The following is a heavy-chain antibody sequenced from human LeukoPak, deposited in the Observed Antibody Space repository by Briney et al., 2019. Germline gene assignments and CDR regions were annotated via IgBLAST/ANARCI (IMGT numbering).Heavy chain of an antibody. Sequence: GGSLRLSCAASGFTFSGYAMNWVRQAPGKGLEWVSHIFSSDSTIGYADSVKGRFTVSRDNAKNSLYLQMNNLRDDDTAVYYCARDLNWAFDYSGQGTLVTVSS. D-gene: IGHD1-1*01. J-gene: IGHJ4*02. CDR1: GFTFSGYA. V-gene: IGHV3-48*02. CDR3: ARDLNWAFDY. CDR2: IFSSDSTI.